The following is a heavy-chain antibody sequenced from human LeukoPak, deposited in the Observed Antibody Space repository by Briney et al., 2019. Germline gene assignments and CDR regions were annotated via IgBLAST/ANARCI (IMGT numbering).Heavy chain of an antibody. CDR3: ARHTPGNSNYHLSSFDP. Sequence: SETLSPTCTVSGASISSSSYYWGWIRQPPGKGLEWLGRIYYSRSTYYNPSLKSRVTIAVDTSKNQFSLKLSSVTAADTAVYYCARHTPGNSNYHLSSFDPWGQGTLVTVSS. CDR2: IYYSRST. CDR1: GASISSSSYY. J-gene: IGHJ5*02. D-gene: IGHD4-11*01. V-gene: IGHV4-39*01.